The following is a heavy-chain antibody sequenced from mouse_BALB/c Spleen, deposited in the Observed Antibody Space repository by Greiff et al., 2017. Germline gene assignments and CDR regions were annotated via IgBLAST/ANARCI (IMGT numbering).Heavy chain of an antibody. J-gene: IGHJ2*01. Sequence: QVQLQQPGAELVKPGASVKLSCKASGYTFTSYWMHWVKQRPGQGLEWIGEIDPSDSYTNYNQKFKGKATLTVDKSSSTAYMQLSSLTSEDSAVYCCAKYGNYLDYWGQGTTLTVSS. CDR3: AKYGNYLDY. D-gene: IGHD2-10*02. CDR1: GYTFTSYW. CDR2: IDPSDSYT. V-gene: IGHV1-69*02.